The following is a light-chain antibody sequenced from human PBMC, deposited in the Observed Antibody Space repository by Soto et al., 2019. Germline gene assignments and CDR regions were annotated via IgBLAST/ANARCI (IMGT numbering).Light chain of an antibody. CDR1: QGISNY. V-gene: IGKV1-27*01. J-gene: IGKJ1*01. Sequence: DIQMTQSPYSLSASVGDRVTITCRASQGISNYLAWYQQKPGKVPQLLIYSASVLQSGVPSRFSGSGSETDFTLTISSLQPEDVATYYCQKYNSALWTFGQGIKVEIK. CDR2: SAS. CDR3: QKYNSALWT.